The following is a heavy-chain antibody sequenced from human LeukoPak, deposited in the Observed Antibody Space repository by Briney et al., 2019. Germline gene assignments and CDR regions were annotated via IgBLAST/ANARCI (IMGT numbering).Heavy chain of an antibody. Sequence: ASETLSLTCTVSGYSISSGYYWGWLRQPPGKGLEWIGSIFHSRTTYYNPSLKSRVTISVDTSKTQFSLRLSSVTAADTAVYFCAKSIASAGTNSCYYMDVWGTGTTVTVSS. V-gene: IGHV4-38-2*02. CDR3: AKSIASAGTNSCYYMDV. D-gene: IGHD6-13*01. J-gene: IGHJ6*03. CDR2: IFHSRTT. CDR1: GYSISSGYY.